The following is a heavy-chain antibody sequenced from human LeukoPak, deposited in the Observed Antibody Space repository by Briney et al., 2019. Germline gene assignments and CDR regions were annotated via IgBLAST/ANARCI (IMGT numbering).Heavy chain of an antibody. CDR1: GFTVSSNY. D-gene: IGHD3-10*01. Sequence: PGGSLRLSCAASGFTVSSNYMAWARQPPGKGLEWVSVIFGGGGTYYAGSVRGRFTISRDNSQNTLFLQMNSLRAEDTAVYYCASWPGAWYGEDYWGQGTLVTVSS. V-gene: IGHV3-53*01. CDR2: IFGGGGT. CDR3: ASWPGAWYGEDY. J-gene: IGHJ4*02.